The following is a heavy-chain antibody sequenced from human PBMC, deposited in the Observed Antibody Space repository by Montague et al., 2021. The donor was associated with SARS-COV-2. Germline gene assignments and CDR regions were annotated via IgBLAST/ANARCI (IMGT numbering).Heavy chain of an antibody. V-gene: IGHV4-39*01. J-gene: IGHJ4*02. Sequence: SETLSLTCTVSGGSVNSRSYYWGWIRQPPGKGLEWIGSIYYSGSTHYNPSLKSRVTISVDTSKNRFSLKLSSVTAADTAVYYCARCGDYGGQRFDYWGQGTLVSVSS. CDR2: IYYSGST. CDR1: GGSVNSRSYY. CDR3: ARCGDYGGQRFDY. D-gene: IGHD4-23*01.